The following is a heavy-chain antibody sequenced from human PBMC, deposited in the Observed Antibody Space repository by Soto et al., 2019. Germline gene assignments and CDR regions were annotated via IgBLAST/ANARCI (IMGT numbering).Heavy chain of an antibody. D-gene: IGHD2-21*02. V-gene: IGHV3-33*01. CDR3: ARDGGDLYFDY. CDR2: IWYDGSNK. CDR1: GFTFSSYG. Sequence: QVQLVESGGGVVQPGRSLRISCAASGFTFSSYGMHWVRQAPGKGLEWVAVIWYDGSNKYYADSVKGRFTISRDNSKNTLYLQMNSLRAEDTAVYYCARDGGDLYFDYWGQGTLVTVSS. J-gene: IGHJ4*02.